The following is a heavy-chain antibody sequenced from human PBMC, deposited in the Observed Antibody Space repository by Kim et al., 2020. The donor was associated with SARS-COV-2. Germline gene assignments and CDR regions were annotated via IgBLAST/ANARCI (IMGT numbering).Heavy chain of an antibody. D-gene: IGHD6-6*01. CDR1: GFTFGDYA. Sequence: GGSLRLSCAASGFTFGDYAMHWVRQAPGKGLEWVSGISWNSGSIGYADSVKGRFTISRDNAKNSLYLQMNSLRAEDTALYYCAKVGHSSSPGGGYYFDYWGQGTLVTVSS. CDR2: ISWNSGSI. V-gene: IGHV3-9*01. CDR3: AKVGHSSSPGGGYYFDY. J-gene: IGHJ4*02.